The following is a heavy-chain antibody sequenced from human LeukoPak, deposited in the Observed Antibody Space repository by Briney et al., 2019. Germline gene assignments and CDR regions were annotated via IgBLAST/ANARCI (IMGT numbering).Heavy chain of an antibody. J-gene: IGHJ4*02. CDR3: VAKGC. CDR2: MNTNSGNT. Sequence: VASVKVSCKASGYTFTSYDVNWVRQATGQGLEWMGWMNTNSGNTGHARNLQGRVTMTRNTSISTAYMELSSLRSDDTAVYYCVAKGCWGQGTLSPSPQ. V-gene: IGHV1-8*01. CDR1: GYTFTSYD.